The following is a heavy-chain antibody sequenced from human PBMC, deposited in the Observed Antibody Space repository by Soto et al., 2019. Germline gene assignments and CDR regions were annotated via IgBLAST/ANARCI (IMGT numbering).Heavy chain of an antibody. V-gene: IGHV3-30-3*01. CDR1: GFTFSSYA. CDR2: ISYDGSNK. Sequence: QVQLVESGGGVVQPGRSLRLSCAASGFTFSSYAMHWVRQAPGKGLEWVAVISYDGSNKYYADSVKGRFTISRDNSKNTLYLQMNSLRAEDTAVYYCARDDLPYVRRYYCDYWGQGTLVTVSS. D-gene: IGHD3-10*01. J-gene: IGHJ4*02. CDR3: ARDDLPYVRRYYCDY.